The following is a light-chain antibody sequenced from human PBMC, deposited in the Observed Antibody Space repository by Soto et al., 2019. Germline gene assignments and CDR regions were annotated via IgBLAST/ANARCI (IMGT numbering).Light chain of an antibody. V-gene: IGKV3-20*01. CDR1: QTVGNNY. J-gene: IGKJ1*01. CDR2: CAS. CDR3: RQSATSPRT. Sequence: EIVLTQSPGTLSLSPGERATLSCRASQTVGNNYLDWYQQKPGQAPRLLIYCASSRATVIPDRFSGSGSGTDFTLTISRLEPEDFAVYYCRQSATSPRTFGQGTKVEIK.